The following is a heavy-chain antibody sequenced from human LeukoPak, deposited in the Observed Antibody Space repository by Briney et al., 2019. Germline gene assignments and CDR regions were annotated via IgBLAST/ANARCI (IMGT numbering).Heavy chain of an antibody. CDR2: IKQDGSEK. CDR3: ARVYCSTTSCQSYFDY. CDR1: GFTFSSYW. J-gene: IGHJ4*02. D-gene: IGHD2-2*01. Sequence: GGSLRLSCAASGFTFSSYWMSWVRQAPGKGLEWVANIKQDGSEKYYVDSVKGRFTISRDNAKNSLYLQMNSLRAEDTAVYYCARVYCSTTSCQSYFDYWGQGTLVTVSS. V-gene: IGHV3-7*05.